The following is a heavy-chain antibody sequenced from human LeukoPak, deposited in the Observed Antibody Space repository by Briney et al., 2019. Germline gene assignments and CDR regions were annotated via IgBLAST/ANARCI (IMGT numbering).Heavy chain of an antibody. CDR3: VRDCDVYNFDH. CDR2: IKGDESYT. D-gene: IGHD5-24*01. CDR1: GFTFRSHW. J-gene: IGHJ4*02. Sequence: GGSLRLSCAASGFTFRSHWMHWVRQAPGKGLVWVSRIKGDESYTNHADSVKGRFTISRDNAKNTLYLQMTSLRAEDTAIYYCVRDCDVYNFDHWGQGTLVTVSS. V-gene: IGHV3-74*01.